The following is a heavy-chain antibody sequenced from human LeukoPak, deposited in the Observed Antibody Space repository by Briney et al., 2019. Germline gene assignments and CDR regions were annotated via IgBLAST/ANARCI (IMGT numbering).Heavy chain of an antibody. CDR3: AREGTAMVSFDY. J-gene: IGHJ4*02. Sequence: GSLRLSCAASGFTFSSYEMNWVRQAPGNGLEWVSYISSGGNTIYYADSVKGRFTISRDNAKNSLYLQMNSLRAEDTAVYYCAREGTAMVSFDYWGQGTLVTVSS. D-gene: IGHD5-18*01. CDR2: ISSGGNTI. CDR1: GFTFSSYE. V-gene: IGHV3-48*03.